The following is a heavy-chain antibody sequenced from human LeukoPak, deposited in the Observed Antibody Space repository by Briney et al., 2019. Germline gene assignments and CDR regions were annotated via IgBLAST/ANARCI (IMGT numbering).Heavy chain of an antibody. D-gene: IGHD2-15*01. V-gene: IGHV3-74*01. CDR1: GFTFSSYW. CDR3: ARDHGGCSGGSCYDYDY. CDR2: INSDGSST. J-gene: IGHJ4*02. Sequence: PGGSLRLSCAASGFTFSSYWMHWVRQAPGKGLVWVSRINSDGSSTSYADSVKGRFTISRDNAKNTLYLQMNSLRAEDTAVYYCARDHGGCSGGSCYDYDYWGQGTLVTVSS.